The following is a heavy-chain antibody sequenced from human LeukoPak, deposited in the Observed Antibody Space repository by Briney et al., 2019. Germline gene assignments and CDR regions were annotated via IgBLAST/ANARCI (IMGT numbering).Heavy chain of an antibody. CDR1: GGTFSSYA. Sequence: SVKVSCKASGGTFSSYAISWVRQAPGRGLEWMGRIIPILGIANYAQKFRGRVTITADKSTSTAYMELSNLRSEDTAVYYCARDPSRGFLEPYYYYGMDVWGQGTTVTVSS. CDR3: ARDPSRGFLEPYYYYGMDV. CDR2: IIPILGIA. J-gene: IGHJ6*02. D-gene: IGHD3-3*01. V-gene: IGHV1-69*04.